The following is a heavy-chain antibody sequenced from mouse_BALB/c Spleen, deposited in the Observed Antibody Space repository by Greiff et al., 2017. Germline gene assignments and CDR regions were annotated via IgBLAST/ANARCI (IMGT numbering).Heavy chain of an antibody. Sequence: DVQLVESGGGLVKPGGSLKLSCAASGFTFSSYAMSWVRQTPEKRLEWVASISSGGSTYYPDSVKGRFTISRDNARNILYLQMSSLRSEDTAMYYCARGEEHYYGPAWFAYWGQGTLVTVSA. V-gene: IGHV5-6-5*01. D-gene: IGHD1-2*01. CDR1: GFTFSSYA. CDR3: ARGEEHYYGPAWFAY. CDR2: ISSGGST. J-gene: IGHJ3*01.